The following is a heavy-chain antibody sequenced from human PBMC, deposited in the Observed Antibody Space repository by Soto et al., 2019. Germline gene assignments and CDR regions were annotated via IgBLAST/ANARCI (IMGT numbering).Heavy chain of an antibody. CDR2: ISGSGGST. CDR3: AKAPLDIVVVVAANFDY. Sequence: GRSLRLSCAASGFTFSSYAMSWVRQAPGKGLEWVSAISGSGGSTYYADSVKGRFTISRDNSKNTLYLQMNSLRAEDTAVYYCAKAPLDIVVVVAANFDYWGQGTLVTVSS. D-gene: IGHD2-15*01. J-gene: IGHJ4*02. CDR1: GFTFSSYA. V-gene: IGHV3-23*01.